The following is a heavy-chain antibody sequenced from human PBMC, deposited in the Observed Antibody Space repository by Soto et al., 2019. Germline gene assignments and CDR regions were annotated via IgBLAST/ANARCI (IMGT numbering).Heavy chain of an antibody. Sequence: QITLKESGPTLVKPTQTLTLTCTFSGFSLSTSGVGVGWIRQPPGKALEWLGLIYWDDDKRYSPSLKSRLTXTXXTSKNQVVLTMSNMDPVDTATYYCAHSSSWFPFDYWGQGTLVTVSS. J-gene: IGHJ4*02. CDR3: AHSSSWFPFDY. CDR1: GFSLSTSGVG. CDR2: IYWDDDK. V-gene: IGHV2-5*02. D-gene: IGHD6-13*01.